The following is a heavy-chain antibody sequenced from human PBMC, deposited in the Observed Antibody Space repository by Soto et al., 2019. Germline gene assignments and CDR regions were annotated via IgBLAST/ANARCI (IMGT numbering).Heavy chain of an antibody. J-gene: IGHJ4*02. CDR2: IYYSVST. CDR1: GGSISSGDYY. CDR3: ARVDEDTAMVDDY. V-gene: IGHV4-30-4*01. Sequence: SETLSLTCTVSGGSISSGDYYWSWIRQPPGKGLEWIGYIYYSVSTYYNPSLKSRVIISVDTSKNQFSLKLSSVTAADTAVYYCARVDEDTAMVDDYWGQGTLVTVSS. D-gene: IGHD5-18*01.